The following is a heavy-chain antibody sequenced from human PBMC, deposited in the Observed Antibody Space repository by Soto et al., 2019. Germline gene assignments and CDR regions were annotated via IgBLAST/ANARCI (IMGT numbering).Heavy chain of an antibody. CDR1: GFTFSSYA. V-gene: IGHV3-30-3*01. CDR3: ARSANYYDSSGYHDY. D-gene: IGHD3-22*01. CDR2: ISYDGSNK. J-gene: IGHJ4*02. Sequence: QVQLVESGGGVVQPGRSLRLSCAASGFTFSSYAMHWVRQAPGKGLEWVAVISYDGSNKYYPDSVKGRFTISRDNSKNTLYLQMNSLRAEDTAVYYCARSANYYDSSGYHDYWGQGTLVTVSS.